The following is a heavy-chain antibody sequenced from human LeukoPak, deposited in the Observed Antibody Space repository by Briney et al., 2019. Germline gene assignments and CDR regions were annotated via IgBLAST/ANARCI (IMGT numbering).Heavy chain of an antibody. CDR2: IYYSGST. J-gene: IGHJ3*02. CDR1: GGSIRSYY. CDR3: ARVRSMVRGVPLAFDI. D-gene: IGHD3-10*01. Sequence: SETLSLTCAVSGGSIRSYYWSWIRQPPGKGLEWIGYIYYSGSTNYNPPLKSRVTISVDTSKNQFSLKLSSVTAADTAVYYCARVRSMVRGVPLAFDIWGQGTMVTVSS. V-gene: IGHV4-59*01.